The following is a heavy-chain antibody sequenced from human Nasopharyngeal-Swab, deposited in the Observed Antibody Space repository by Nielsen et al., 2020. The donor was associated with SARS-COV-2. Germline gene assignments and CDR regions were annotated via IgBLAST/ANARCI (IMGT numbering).Heavy chain of an antibody. D-gene: IGHD2-8*01. J-gene: IGHJ4*02. CDR1: GFTFSSYA. V-gene: IGHV3-30-3*01. CDR3: AGNLIQGFDY. CDR2: ISYDGSNK. Sequence: GESLKISCAASGFTFSSYAMHWVRQAPGKGLEWVAVISYDGSNKYYADSVKGRFTISRDNSKNTLYLQMNSLRAEDTAVYYCAGNLIQGFDYWGQGTLVTVSS.